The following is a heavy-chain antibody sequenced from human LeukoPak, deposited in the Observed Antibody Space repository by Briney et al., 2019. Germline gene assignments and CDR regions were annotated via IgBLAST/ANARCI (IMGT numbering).Heavy chain of an antibody. CDR3: ARAAYSSGWYEVYFDY. V-gene: IGHV4-39*01. Sequence: SETLSLTCTVSGGSISSSSYYWGWIRQPPGKGLEWIGSIYYSGSTYYNPSLKSRVTISVDTSKNQFSLKLSSVTAADTAVYYCARAAYSSGWYEVYFDYWGQGTLVTVSS. CDR1: GGSISSSSYY. D-gene: IGHD6-19*01. J-gene: IGHJ4*02. CDR2: IYYSGST.